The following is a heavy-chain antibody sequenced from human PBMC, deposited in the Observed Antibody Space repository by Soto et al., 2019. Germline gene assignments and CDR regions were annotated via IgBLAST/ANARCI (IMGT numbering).Heavy chain of an antibody. CDR2: ISGSGGST. CDR3: VKDREYSYGLVFDY. Sequence: PGGSLRLSCAASGFTFAAYAMSWVRQAPGKGLEWVSSISGSGGSTYYAYSVKGRFTISRDSSKNTLYLQMNSLRAEDTAVYYCVKDREYSYGLVFDYWRQRTPVTVSS. V-gene: IGHV3-23*01. D-gene: IGHD5-18*01. J-gene: IGHJ4*02. CDR1: GFTFAAYA.